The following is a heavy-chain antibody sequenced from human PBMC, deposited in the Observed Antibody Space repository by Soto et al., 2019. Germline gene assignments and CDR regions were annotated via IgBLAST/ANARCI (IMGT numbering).Heavy chain of an antibody. D-gene: IGHD3-9*01. CDR1: GGSFSGYY. V-gene: IGHV4-34*01. J-gene: IGHJ6*02. CDR3: ARDRPDYEILTQPRSAYGMDV. Sequence: QVQLQQWGAGLLKPSETLSLTCAVYGGSFSGYYWSWIRQPPGKGLEWIGEINHSGSTNYNPSLKSLVTISVDTSKNQLSLKLSSVTAADTAVYDCARDRPDYEILTQPRSAYGMDVWGQGPTVTVSS. CDR2: INHSGST.